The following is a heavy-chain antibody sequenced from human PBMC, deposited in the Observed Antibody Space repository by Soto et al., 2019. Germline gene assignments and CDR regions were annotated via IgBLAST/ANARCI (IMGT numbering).Heavy chain of an antibody. D-gene: IGHD3-10*01. Sequence: GGSLRLSCAASGFTFSSYAMSWVRQAPGKGLEWVSAISGSGGSTYYADSVKGRFTISRDNSKNTLYLQMNSLRAEDTAVYYCVYGSGSYGDGLPGYYYYYYMDVWGKGTTVTVSS. CDR2: ISGSGGST. V-gene: IGHV3-23*01. CDR1: GFTFSSYA. CDR3: VYGSGSYGDGLPGYYYYYYMDV. J-gene: IGHJ6*03.